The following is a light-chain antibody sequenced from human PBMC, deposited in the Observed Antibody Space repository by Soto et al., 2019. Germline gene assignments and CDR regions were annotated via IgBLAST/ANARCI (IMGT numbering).Light chain of an antibody. CDR2: EVT. V-gene: IGLV2-8*01. CDR1: SSDVGRYNY. CDR3: SSYAGGNNLYV. J-gene: IGLJ1*01. Sequence: QSVLTRPPSASGSPGQSVTISCTGTSSDVGRYNYVSWYQQHPGKAPKLMISEVTKRPSGVSVRFSGSKSGNTASLTVSGLQAEDEADYYCSSYAGGNNLYVFGTGTKVTVL.